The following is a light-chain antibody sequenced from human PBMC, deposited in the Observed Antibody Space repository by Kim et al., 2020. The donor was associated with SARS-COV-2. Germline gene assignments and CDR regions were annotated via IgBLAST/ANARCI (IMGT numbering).Light chain of an antibody. V-gene: IGKV4-1*01. CDR1: QSVLYSSNNRNR. J-gene: IGKJ4*01. CDR3: QQYYSLPLT. Sequence: DIVMTQSPDSLAVSLCERATINCKSSQSVLYSSNNRNRLAWYQQKPGQPPKLLIYWASTRESGVPDRFSGSGSGTDFTLTISSLQAEDVAVYYCQQYYSLPLTFGGGTKVDIK. CDR2: WAS.